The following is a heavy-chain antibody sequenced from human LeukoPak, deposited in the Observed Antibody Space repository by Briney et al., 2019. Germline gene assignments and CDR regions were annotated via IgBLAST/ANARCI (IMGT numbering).Heavy chain of an antibody. CDR2: ISSSSSYI. CDR3: ARDSKREVRFLEWLLESWFDP. J-gene: IGHJ5*02. D-gene: IGHD3-3*01. Sequence: PGGSLRLSCAASGFTFSSYSMNWVRQAPGKGLEWVSSISSSSSYIYYADSVKGRFTISRDNAKNSLYLQMDSLRAEDTAVYYCARDSKREVRFLEWLLESWFDPWGQGTLVTISS. CDR1: GFTFSSYS. V-gene: IGHV3-21*01.